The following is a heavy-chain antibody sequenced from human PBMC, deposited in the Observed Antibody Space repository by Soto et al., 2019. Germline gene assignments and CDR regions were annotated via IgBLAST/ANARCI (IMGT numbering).Heavy chain of an antibody. Sequence: GSLRLSCSASGFTFSSYAMHWVRQAPGKGLVEFAAISSSGGSTYYADSVKGRFTISRDNSKNTLYLQMNSLRAEDTAVYYCARDGIAARDAFDIWGQGTMVTVSS. J-gene: IGHJ3*02. CDR2: ISSSGGST. CDR3: ARDGIAARDAFDI. CDR1: GFTFSSYA. V-gene: IGHV3-64*04. D-gene: IGHD6-13*01.